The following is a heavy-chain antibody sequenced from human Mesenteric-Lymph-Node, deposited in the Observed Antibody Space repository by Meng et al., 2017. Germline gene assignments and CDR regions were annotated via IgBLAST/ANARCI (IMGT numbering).Heavy chain of an antibody. CDR3: ARDWGSTCGVDCRCIIY. CDR1: GFTFSSHS. V-gene: IGHV3-30*01. CDR2: ISYDRSSE. Sequence: LVESGGGRFQLGRSLRLSCAASGFTFSSHSMHWVRQAPGKGVEWVAVISYDRSSEYYADSVKGRFTISRDNSKNTLYLQMNSLGSEDTAVYSCARDWGSTCGVDCRCIIYWGQGTLVTVSS. J-gene: IGHJ4*02. D-gene: IGHD2-21*02.